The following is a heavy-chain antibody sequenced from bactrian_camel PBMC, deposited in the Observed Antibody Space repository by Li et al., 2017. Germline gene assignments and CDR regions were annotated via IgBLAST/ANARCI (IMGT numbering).Heavy chain of an antibody. Sequence: VQLVESGGGLVQPGGSLKLSCAASGFPFSTYGYDIHWVRQGPGKGLEWVTGLYTGDGSTYYADSVKGRFTISKDNAKNTSYLQMNNLRADDTAMYYCAIGLFADFGLGRGTQVTVS. V-gene: IGHV3S40*01. J-gene: IGHJ4*01. CDR2: LYTGDGST. D-gene: IGHD5*01. CDR1: GFPFSTYGYD.